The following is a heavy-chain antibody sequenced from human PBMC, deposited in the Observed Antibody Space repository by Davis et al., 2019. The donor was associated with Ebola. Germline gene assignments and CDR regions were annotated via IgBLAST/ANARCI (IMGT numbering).Heavy chain of an antibody. J-gene: IGHJ4*02. Sequence: GESLKISCAASGFTFSSYGLHWVRQAPGKGLEWVAVISSDGTNTYYADSVKGRFTISRDNSKNTLYLQMNSLRAEATAVYYCPRDRYGKRYFDYWGQGTLVTVSS. CDR2: ISSDGTNT. V-gene: IGHV3-30-3*01. CDR1: GFTFSSYG. D-gene: IGHD3-16*01. CDR3: PRDRYGKRYFDY.